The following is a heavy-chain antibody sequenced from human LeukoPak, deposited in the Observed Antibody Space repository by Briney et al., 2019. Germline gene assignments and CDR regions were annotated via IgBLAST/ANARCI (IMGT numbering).Heavy chain of an antibody. CDR1: GGSFSGYY. Sequence: SETLSLTCAVYGGSFSGYYWSWIRQPPGKGLEWIGEINHSGSTNYNPSLKSRVTMSVDTSKNQFSLKLSSVTAADTAVYYCARGFTYYDFWSGYYTGTYFDYWGQGTLVTVSS. D-gene: IGHD3-3*01. CDR2: INHSGST. CDR3: ARGFTYYDFWSGYYTGTYFDY. J-gene: IGHJ4*02. V-gene: IGHV4-34*01.